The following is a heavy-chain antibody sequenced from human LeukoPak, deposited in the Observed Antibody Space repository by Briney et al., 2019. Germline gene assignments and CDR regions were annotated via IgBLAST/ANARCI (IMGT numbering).Heavy chain of an antibody. D-gene: IGHD6-13*01. CDR1: GGTFSSYA. V-gene: IGHV1-69*13. Sequence: ASVKVSCMASGGTFSSYAISWVRQAPGQGLEWMGGIIPIFGTANYAQKFQGRVTITADESTSTAYMELSSLRSEDTAVHYCARVRSIAAQSAAIDYWGQGTLVTVSS. J-gene: IGHJ4*02. CDR2: IIPIFGTA. CDR3: ARVRSIAAQSAAIDY.